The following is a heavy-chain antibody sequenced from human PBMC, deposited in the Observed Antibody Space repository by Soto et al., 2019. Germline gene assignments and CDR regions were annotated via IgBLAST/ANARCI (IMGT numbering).Heavy chain of an antibody. D-gene: IGHD2-8*01. CDR2: ISGSGGST. J-gene: IGHJ6*02. Sequence: PGGSLRLSCAASGFTFSSYAMSWVRQAPGKELEWVSAISGSGGSTYYADSVKGRFTISRDNSKNTLYLQMNSLRAEDTAVYYCARYCTNGVCYTNYYHGMDVWGQGTTVTVSS. V-gene: IGHV3-23*01. CDR3: ARYCTNGVCYTNYYHGMDV. CDR1: GFTFSSYA.